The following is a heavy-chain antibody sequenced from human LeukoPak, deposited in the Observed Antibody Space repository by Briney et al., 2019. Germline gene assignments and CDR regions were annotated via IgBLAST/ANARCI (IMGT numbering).Heavy chain of an antibody. V-gene: IGHV4-30-2*01. Sequence: SQTLSLTCTVSGGSISSGGYYWSWIRQPPGKGLEWIGYIYHSGSTYYNPSLKSRVTISVDTSKNQFSLKLSSVTAADTAVYYCAREGDGTYSSSSAFDYWGQGTLVTVSS. CDR3: AREGDGTYSSSSAFDY. J-gene: IGHJ4*02. D-gene: IGHD6-6*01. CDR2: IYHSGST. CDR1: GGSISSGGYY.